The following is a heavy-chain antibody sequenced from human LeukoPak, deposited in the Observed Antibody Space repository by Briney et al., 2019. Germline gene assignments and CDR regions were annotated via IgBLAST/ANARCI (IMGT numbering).Heavy chain of an antibody. CDR1: GGTFSSYA. V-gene: IGHV1-69*13. J-gene: IGHJ4*02. Sequence: GASVKVSCKASGGTFSSYAISWVRQAPGQGLEWMGGIIPIFGTANYAQKFQGRVTITADESTSTAYMELSSLRSEDTAVYYCASRRGYSYGSRLDYWGQGTLVTVSS. D-gene: IGHD5-18*01. CDR2: IIPIFGTA. CDR3: ASRRGYSYGSRLDY.